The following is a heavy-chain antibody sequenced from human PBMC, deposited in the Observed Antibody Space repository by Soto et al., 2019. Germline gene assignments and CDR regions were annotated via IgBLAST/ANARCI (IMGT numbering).Heavy chain of an antibody. V-gene: IGHV3-11*03. CDR1: GVTFRDYY. J-gene: IGHJ6*02. Sequence: GVPKRHPYAVSGVTFRDYYMSCILQATGKGLEWVSYISSSSSYTNYADSVKGRFTISRDNAKNSLYLQMNSLRAEDTAVYYCARALPGPWYYYYGMDVCGQGTTVTVSS. CDR2: ISSSSSYT. D-gene: IGHD1-1*01. CDR3: ARALPGPWYYYYGMDV.